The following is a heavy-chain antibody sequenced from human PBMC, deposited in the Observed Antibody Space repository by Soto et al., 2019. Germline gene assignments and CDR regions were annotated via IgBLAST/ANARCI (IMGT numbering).Heavy chain of an antibody. J-gene: IGHJ3*02. CDR1: GYSFAIYW. CDR3: ARRGIGEDFDI. V-gene: IGHV5-51*01. CDR2: IYPGDSDT. Sequence: GESLKISCKGSGYSFAIYWIGWVRQMPGKGLEWMGIIYPGDSDTRYSPSFQGQVTISADKTISTAYLQWSSLKASDTALYYCARRGIGEDFDIWGQGTMVTVSS. D-gene: IGHD3-10*01.